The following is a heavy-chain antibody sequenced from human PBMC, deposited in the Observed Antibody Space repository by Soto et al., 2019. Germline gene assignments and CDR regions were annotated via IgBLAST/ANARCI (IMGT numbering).Heavy chain of an antibody. J-gene: IGHJ5*02. V-gene: IGHV4-61*01. CDR2: IYYSGST. Sequence: PSETLSLTCTVSGGSVSSGSYYWSWIRQPPGKGLEWIGYIYYSGSTNYNPSLKSQVTISVDTSKNQFSLKLSSVTAADTAVYYCARDSSSSWFDPWGQGTLVTVSS. CDR1: GGSVSSGSYY. CDR3: ARDSSSSWFDP. D-gene: IGHD6-6*01.